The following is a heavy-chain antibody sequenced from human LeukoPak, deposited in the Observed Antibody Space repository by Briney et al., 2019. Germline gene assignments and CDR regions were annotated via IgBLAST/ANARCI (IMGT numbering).Heavy chain of an antibody. CDR3: ARETGYAYGRAPLDY. CDR2: IIPMSGTV. V-gene: IGHV1-69*06. Sequence: SVKVSCKASGGTFSTFGISWVRQAPGQGLEWMGGIIPMSGTVNNAQKLQGRVTITADKSTGTAYMELSSLRSDDTAVYYCARETGYAYGRAPLDYWGQGTLVTVSS. D-gene: IGHD5-18*01. J-gene: IGHJ4*02. CDR1: GGTFSTFG.